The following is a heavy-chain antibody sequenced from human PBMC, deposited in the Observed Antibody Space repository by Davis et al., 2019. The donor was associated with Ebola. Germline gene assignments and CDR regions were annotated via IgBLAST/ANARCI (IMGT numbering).Heavy chain of an antibody. D-gene: IGHD2-15*01. V-gene: IGHV4-39*01. J-gene: IGHJ6*02. Sequence: MPSETLSPTCTVSGGSISSSSYYWGWIRQPPGKGLEWIGSIYDSGSTYYNPSLKSRVTISVDTSKNQFSLKLSSVTAADTAVYYCARRARYCSGGSCYGLDVWGQGTTVTVSS. CDR1: GGSISSSSYY. CDR2: IYDSGST. CDR3: ARRARYCSGGSCYGLDV.